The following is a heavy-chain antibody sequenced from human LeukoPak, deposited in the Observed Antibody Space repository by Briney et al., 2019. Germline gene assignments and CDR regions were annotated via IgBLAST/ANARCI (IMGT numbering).Heavy chain of an antibody. CDR2: ISYSGST. D-gene: IGHD3-10*01. Sequence: MSSETLSLTCTVSGGPISSSPYYWGWIRQPPGKGLEWIGSISYSGSTFYNPSLKSRLTISVDTSKNQFSLELSSLTAADTAVFYCARLSPYLGSGSSAFPDDFWGQGTLVTVSS. CDR3: ARLSPYLGSGSSAFPDDF. V-gene: IGHV4-39*01. J-gene: IGHJ4*02. CDR1: GGPISSSPYY.